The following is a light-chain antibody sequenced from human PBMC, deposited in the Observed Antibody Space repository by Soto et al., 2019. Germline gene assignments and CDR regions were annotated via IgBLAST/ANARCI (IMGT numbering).Light chain of an antibody. J-gene: IGKJ1*01. CDR1: QSISRY. V-gene: IGKV1-39*01. CDR3: QQSYSSPQT. Sequence: NTMTQSPSSLSASVGDRVTIPCRASQSISRYLNWYQQKPGKAPKLLIYAASSLLGGVPSRFSGSGSGTDFTLTISSLQPEDFAIYYCQQSYSSPQTFGQGTKVDVK. CDR2: AAS.